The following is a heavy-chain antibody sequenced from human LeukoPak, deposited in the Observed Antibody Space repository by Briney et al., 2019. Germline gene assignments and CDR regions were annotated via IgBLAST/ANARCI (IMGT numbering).Heavy chain of an antibody. V-gene: IGHV3-23*01. Sequence: PGGSLRLSCAASGFTFSSYAMDWVRQAPGKGLEWVSGISGSGGSTYYADSVKGRFTISRDNSKNTLYLQMSSLRAEDTALYYCAKDSMVVRFHFDYWGQGTLVTVSS. CDR2: ISGSGGST. D-gene: IGHD4/OR15-4a*01. CDR1: GFTFSSYA. CDR3: AKDSMVVRFHFDY. J-gene: IGHJ4*02.